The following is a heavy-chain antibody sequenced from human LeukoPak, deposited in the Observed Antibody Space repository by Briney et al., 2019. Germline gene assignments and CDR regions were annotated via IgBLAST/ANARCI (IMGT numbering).Heavy chain of an antibody. CDR1: GGSITSHF. D-gene: IGHD3-10*01. V-gene: IGHV4-59*11. CDR3: ARLVWLGESPGSWFDS. Sequence: PSGTLSLTCAVSGGSITSHFWSWIRQPPGKGLEWIGYIHYSGGTNYNPSPKSRVTISPDTSKKQLFLKLNSVTAADTAVYYCARLVWLGESPGSWFDSWGQGTLVTVSS. J-gene: IGHJ5*01. CDR2: IHYSGGT.